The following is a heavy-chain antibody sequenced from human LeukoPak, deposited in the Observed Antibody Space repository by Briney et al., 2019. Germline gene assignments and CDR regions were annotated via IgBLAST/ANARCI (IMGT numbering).Heavy chain of an antibody. CDR1: GDCISSRNIY. CDR3: ARHLYFYGSGSRYFDF. CDR2: VYHSGST. D-gene: IGHD3-10*01. V-gene: IGHV4-39*01. J-gene: IGHJ4*02. Sequence: SSETLSLTCTVSGDCISSRNIYWGWIRQAPGKGLEWIGTVYHSGSTYYNPSLETRVIISADTSKNQLSLGLSSVTAADTDLYYCARHLYFYGSGSRYFDFWGQGTLVTVSS.